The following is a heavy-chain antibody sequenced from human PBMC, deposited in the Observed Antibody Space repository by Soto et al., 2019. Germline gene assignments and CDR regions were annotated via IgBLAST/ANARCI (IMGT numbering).Heavy chain of an antibody. CDR3: AKAAWNVVVAYYYYACMDA. V-gene: IGHV3-9*01. Sequence: EVQLVESGGGLVQPGRSLRLSCAASGFTFGDYAMHWVRQAPGKGLEWVSSITWDSGAIGYADSVKGRFTISRDNALNSLYVQMNSLRGDDTALYYCAKAAWNVVVAYYYYACMDAWGEGTRVTVSS. D-gene: IGHD2-2*01. CDR2: ITWDSGAI. J-gene: IGHJ6*03. CDR1: GFTFGDYA.